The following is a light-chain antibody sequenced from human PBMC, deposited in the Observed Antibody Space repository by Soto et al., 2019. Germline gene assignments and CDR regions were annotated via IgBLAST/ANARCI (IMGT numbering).Light chain of an antibody. Sequence: DIQMTQSPSSLSASVGDRITITCRASQSINRYLNWYQQKRGEAPRLLIYNAFTLQSGVPSRFSGGGSGTDFTLTISSLQRDDFATYYCQHSSSFPLTFGGGTKLEIK. J-gene: IGKJ4*01. CDR1: QSINRY. CDR2: NAF. V-gene: IGKV1-39*01. CDR3: QHSSSFPLT.